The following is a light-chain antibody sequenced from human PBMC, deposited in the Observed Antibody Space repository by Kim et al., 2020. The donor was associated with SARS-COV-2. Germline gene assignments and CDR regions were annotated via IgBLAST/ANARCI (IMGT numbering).Light chain of an antibody. CDR3: QAWDRPGVL. Sequence: SYELTQPPTVSVSPGQTATITCSGDKLGDKYACWYQQKPGQSPVLVIYQDSKRPSGIPERFSGSNSGSTATLTISGTQAMDEADYYCQAWDRPGVLFGGGTQLTVL. V-gene: IGLV3-1*01. J-gene: IGLJ2*01. CDR1: KLGDKY. CDR2: QDS.